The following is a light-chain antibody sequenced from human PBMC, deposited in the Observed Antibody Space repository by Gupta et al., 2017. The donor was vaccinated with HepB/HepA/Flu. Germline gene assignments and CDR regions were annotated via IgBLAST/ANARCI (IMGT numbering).Light chain of an antibody. CDR1: QSVDSKY. V-gene: IGKV3-20*01. CDR3: QNFGESPPGKS. J-gene: IGKJ2*03. Sequence: EVVLSPSPGTLSLSPGERATLSCRASQSVDSKYLAWYQQKPGPAPRLLIYATSNRLTGVPHRVRVRGSGSDFTLTISSLEPADVAFYECQNFGESPPGKSLGPGTRLE. CDR2: ATS.